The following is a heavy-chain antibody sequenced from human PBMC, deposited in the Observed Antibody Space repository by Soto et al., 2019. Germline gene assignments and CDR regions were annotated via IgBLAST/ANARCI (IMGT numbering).Heavy chain of an antibody. CDR2: ISGNGRST. Sequence: GGSLRLSCAASGFSFSSYAMSCVLRARGKELEWVSTISGNGRSTYYADSVKGRFTISRDNASNTLYLQMSSLTVDDTAVYFCAKGGIPMLVVRSAPFSTACWGQGSLVTVSS. D-gene: IGHD3-22*01. CDR1: GFSFSSYA. CDR3: AKGGIPMLVVRSAPFSTAC. J-gene: IGHJ4*01. V-gene: IGHV3-23*01.